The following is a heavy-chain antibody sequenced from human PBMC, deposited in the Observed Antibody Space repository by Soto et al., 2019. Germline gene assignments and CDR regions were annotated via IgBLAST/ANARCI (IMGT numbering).Heavy chain of an antibody. V-gene: IGHV3-9*01. CDR1: GFTFEDYA. CDR3: AKMVTWDSSGYYQGGFDC. D-gene: IGHD3-22*01. CDR2: ISWHSGKV. Sequence: EMHLVESGGGLVQPGRSLTISCAASGFTFEDYAMHWVRQAPGKGLEWVSGISWHSGKVIYADSVKGRFTISRDNAKNSLFLQMNSLRPEDTALYYCAKMVTWDSSGYYQGGFDCWGQGTLVTVSS. J-gene: IGHJ4*02.